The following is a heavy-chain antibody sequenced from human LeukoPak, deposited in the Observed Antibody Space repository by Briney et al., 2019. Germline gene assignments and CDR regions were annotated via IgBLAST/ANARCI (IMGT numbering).Heavy chain of an antibody. Sequence: PGKSLTLSCEAFTRHNFHWVRHFPGRGLEWVASISYVGERQYYADSVKGRFTISRDNSKNMAFLQMDSLKIEDTAIYYCANDRCSHGGCSTPQFVSGDQGARVIVSS. CDR1: FTRHN. D-gene: IGHD2-15*01. CDR2: ISYVGERQ. CDR3: ANDRCSHGGCSTPQFVS. V-gene: IGHV3-33*06. J-gene: IGHJ4*02.